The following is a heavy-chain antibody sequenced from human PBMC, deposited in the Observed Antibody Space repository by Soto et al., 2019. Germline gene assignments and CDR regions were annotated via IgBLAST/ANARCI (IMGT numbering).Heavy chain of an antibody. J-gene: IGHJ4*02. Sequence: EVQLVESGGDLVQPGGSLRLSCDASGFSFSSYWMTWVRQSPGKRLEYVAIIRQDGSEKKYVDSVMGRFTISRDNAKTSSDLQMKSRRDEDTAVYYCMTTTRDRHFDYWGQGTLVTVSS. CDR2: IRQDGSEK. CDR3: MTTTRDRHFDY. D-gene: IGHD1-1*01. CDR1: GFSFSSYW. V-gene: IGHV3-7*03.